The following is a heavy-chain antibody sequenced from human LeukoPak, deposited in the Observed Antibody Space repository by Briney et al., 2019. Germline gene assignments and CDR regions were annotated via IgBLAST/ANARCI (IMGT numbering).Heavy chain of an antibody. CDR1: GGSLRGYY. J-gene: IGHJ6*02. V-gene: IGHV4-34*01. CDR3: ARVPYCSGGSCNYYYYYGMDV. D-gene: IGHD2-15*01. CDR2: INHSRSI. Sequence: SETLSLTCALYGGSLRGYYGIWIRESPGPRLEWIGEINHSRSINYNPSLKRRVTISVDTSKNQFSLKQRSVTAADTAVYYCARVPYCSGGSCNYYYYYGMDVWGQGTTVTVSS.